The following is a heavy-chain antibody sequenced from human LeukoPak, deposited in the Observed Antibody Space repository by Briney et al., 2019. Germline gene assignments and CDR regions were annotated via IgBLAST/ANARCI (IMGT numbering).Heavy chain of an antibody. CDR3: CGRGGYSGQDFGGGIEGYFDY. CDR2: IGYDGNNK. J-gene: IGHJ4*02. CDR1: GFTFSSYG. V-gene: IGHV3-30*02. D-gene: IGHD5-12*01. Sequence: PGGSLRLSCAASGFTFSSYGMNSVRQAPGKGLEWVAFIGYDGNNKYCADSVKGRFTISRDTSNNTLFLHLNSVRAEDTAVYHSCGRGGYSGQDFGGGIEGYFDYWGQGTVVTVSS.